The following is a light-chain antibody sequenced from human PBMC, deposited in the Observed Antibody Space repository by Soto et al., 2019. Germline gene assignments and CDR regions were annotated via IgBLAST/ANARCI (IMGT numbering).Light chain of an antibody. CDR1: SSDVGSYNL. CDR2: EGS. Sequence: QSALTQPASVSGSPGQSITISCTGTSSDVGSYNLVSWYQQHPGKAPKLMIYEGSKRPSGVSNRFSGSKSGNTASLTISGLQAEDEADYYCCSYAGVVFGGGTKRTVL. J-gene: IGLJ2*01. V-gene: IGLV2-23*01. CDR3: CSYAGVV.